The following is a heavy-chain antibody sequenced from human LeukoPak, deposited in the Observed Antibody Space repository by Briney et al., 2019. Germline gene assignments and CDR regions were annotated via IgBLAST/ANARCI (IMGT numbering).Heavy chain of an antibody. Sequence: QPGGSLRLSCAASGFTFSSYWMHWVRQAPGKGLVWVSRINSDGSSTSYADSVKGRFTISRDNAKNTLYLQMNSLRAEDTAVYYCARGAYDTSGYYAFDIWGQGTMVTVSS. D-gene: IGHD3-22*01. V-gene: IGHV3-74*01. CDR2: INSDGSST. J-gene: IGHJ3*02. CDR1: GFTFSSYW. CDR3: ARGAYDTSGYYAFDI.